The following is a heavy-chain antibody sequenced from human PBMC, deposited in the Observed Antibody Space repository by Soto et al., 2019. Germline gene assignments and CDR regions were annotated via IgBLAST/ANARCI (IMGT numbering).Heavy chain of an antibody. V-gene: IGHV3-21*01. CDR1: GFTFSSYS. CDR3: ARDPRDYGGNSYYYYMDV. CDR2: ISSSSSYI. D-gene: IGHD4-17*01. J-gene: IGHJ6*03. Sequence: GGSLRLSCAASGFTFSSYSMNWVRQAPGRGLEWVSSISSSSSYIYYADSVKGRFTISRDNAKNSLYLQMNSLRAEDTAVYYCARDPRDYGGNSYYYYMDVWGKGTTVTVSS.